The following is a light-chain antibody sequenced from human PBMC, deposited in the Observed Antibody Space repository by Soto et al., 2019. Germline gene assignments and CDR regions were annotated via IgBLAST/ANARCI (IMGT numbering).Light chain of an antibody. V-gene: IGLV2-14*01. CDR2: EVS. CDR1: SSDVGDYNY. CDR3: SSYTSSGTLV. J-gene: IGLJ1*01. Sequence: QSALTQPASVSGSPGQSITISCTGTSSDVGDYNYVSWYQQHPGKAPKLMIYEVSYRPSGASNRFSASKSGNTASLTISGLQAEDEADYYCSSYTSSGTLVFGTGTKLTVL.